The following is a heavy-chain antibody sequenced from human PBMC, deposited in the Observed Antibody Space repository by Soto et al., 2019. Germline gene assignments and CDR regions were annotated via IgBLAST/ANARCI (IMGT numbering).Heavy chain of an antibody. Sequence: VQLQQWGAGLLKPSETLSLTCAVYGGSFSGYYWSWFRQPPGKGLEWIGEINHSGSTNYNPSLTXRVTISVDTSNNRFSLKLSSVTAAATAVYYCASYDTSGYYVGGQGTLVTVSS. V-gene: IGHV4-34*01. J-gene: IGHJ4*02. CDR3: ASYDTSGYYV. CDR1: GGSFSGYY. CDR2: INHSGST. D-gene: IGHD3-22*01.